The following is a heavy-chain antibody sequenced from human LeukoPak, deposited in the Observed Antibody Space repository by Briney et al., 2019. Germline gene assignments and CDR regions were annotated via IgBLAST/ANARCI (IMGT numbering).Heavy chain of an antibody. CDR1: GYTFTSYG. CDR2: ISAYNGNT. CDR3: ARAPDYYGNYYFDY. J-gene: IGHJ4*02. V-gene: IGHV1-18*01. Sequence: ASVKVSCKASGYTFTSYGISWVRQAPGQGLEWMGWISAYNGNTNYAQKLQGRVTMTTDTFTSTAYMELRSLRSDDTAVYYCARAPDYYGNYYFDYWGQGTLVTVSS. D-gene: IGHD3-10*01.